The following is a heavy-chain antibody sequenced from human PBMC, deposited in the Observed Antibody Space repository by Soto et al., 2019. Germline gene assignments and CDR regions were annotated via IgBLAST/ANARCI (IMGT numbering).Heavy chain of an antibody. CDR3: ARDQYDY. CDR2: INAGNGNT. V-gene: IGHV1-3*01. J-gene: IGHJ4*02. CDR1: GYTFTSYA. Sequence: XSVKVSFNASGYTFTSYAIHWVRQAPGQRLEWMGWINAGNGNTKYSQKFQGRVTITRDTSASTAYMELSSLRSEDTAVYYCARDQYDYWGQGTLVTVSS.